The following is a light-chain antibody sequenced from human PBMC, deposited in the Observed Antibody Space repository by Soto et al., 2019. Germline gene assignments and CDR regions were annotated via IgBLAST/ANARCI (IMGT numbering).Light chain of an antibody. J-gene: IGKJ1*01. CDR3: QQFGRSPPSWT. CDR1: QSVSSNY. Sequence: ETVLTQSPGTLSLSPGERATLSCRASQSVSSNYLAWYQQKPGQAPRLLIYGASTRATGIPDRFSGSGSVTDFTLTISRLEPEDCAVYYCQQFGRSPPSWTFGQGTKVEIK. V-gene: IGKV3-20*01. CDR2: GAS.